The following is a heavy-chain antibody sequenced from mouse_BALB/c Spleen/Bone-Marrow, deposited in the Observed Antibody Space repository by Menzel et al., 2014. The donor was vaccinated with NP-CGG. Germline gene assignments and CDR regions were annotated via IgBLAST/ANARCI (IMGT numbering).Heavy chain of an antibody. Sequence: EVKLMESGGGLVQPGGSLRLSCATSGFTFTDYYMSWVRQPPGKALEWLGFIRNKANGYTTEYSASVKGPFTISRDNSQSILYLQMNTLRAEDSATYYCARDSVITTHWYFDVWGAGTTVTVSS. CDR2: IRNKANGYTT. CDR1: GFTFTDYY. V-gene: IGHV7-3*02. CDR3: ARDSVITTHWYFDV. J-gene: IGHJ1*01. D-gene: IGHD2-4*01.